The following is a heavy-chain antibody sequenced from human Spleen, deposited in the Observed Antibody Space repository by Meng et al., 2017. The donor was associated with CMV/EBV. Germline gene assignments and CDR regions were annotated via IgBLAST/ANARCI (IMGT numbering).Heavy chain of an antibody. V-gene: IGHV3-30*04. D-gene: IGHD1-26*01. CDR2: ISYDGRSK. J-gene: IGHJ4*02. CDR3: ARGPGLVGSSVLDY. Sequence: ASGFTFSTCAVHWVRQAPGKGLEWVAVISYDGRSKDYADSVKGRFTVSRDNSKKTLYLQMKALRAEDTAIYYCARGPGLVGSSVLDYWGQGTLVTVSS. CDR1: GFTFSTCA.